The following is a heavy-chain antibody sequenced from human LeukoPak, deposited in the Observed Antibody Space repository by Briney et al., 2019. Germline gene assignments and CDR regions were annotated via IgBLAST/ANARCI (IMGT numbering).Heavy chain of an antibody. CDR1: GGTFSGYY. Sequence: SETLSLTCAVYGGTFSGYYWSWTRQPPGKRLEWVGESNDSGGTNYNPSLKSRVTISADKSKNQVSLKLTSVTAADTAIYYCARDLSFDWFPYYFDYWGQGILVTVSS. V-gene: IGHV4-34*01. CDR2: SNDSGGT. J-gene: IGHJ4*02. D-gene: IGHD3-9*01. CDR3: ARDLSFDWFPYYFDY.